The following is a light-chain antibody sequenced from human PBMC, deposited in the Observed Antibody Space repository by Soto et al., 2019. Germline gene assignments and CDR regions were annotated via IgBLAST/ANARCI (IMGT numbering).Light chain of an antibody. Sequence: EILLAQSPATLSLSPGERATLSCKASQDVSIFLAWYQQKPGQAPRLLIHDASNRDTGVPARFSGSGSGRDFTLNITSLEPEDFAVYYCQQRSTWLYTYGQGTKLEV. CDR2: DAS. CDR3: QQRSTWLYT. V-gene: IGKV3-11*02. CDR1: QDVSIF. J-gene: IGKJ2*01.